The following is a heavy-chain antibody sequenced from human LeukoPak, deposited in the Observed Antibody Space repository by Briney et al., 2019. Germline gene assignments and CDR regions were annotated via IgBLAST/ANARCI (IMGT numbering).Heavy chain of an antibody. D-gene: IGHD6-19*01. V-gene: IGHV3-23*01. CDR3: AKRYSSGWYSDY. Sequence: GGSLRLSCVASGFSFSDSVIHWVRQAPGKGLEWVSAISGSGGSTYYADSVKGRFTISRDNSKNTLYLQMNSLRAEDTAVYYCAKRYSSGWYSDYWGQGTLVTVSS. CDR1: GFSFSDSV. J-gene: IGHJ4*02. CDR2: ISGSGGST.